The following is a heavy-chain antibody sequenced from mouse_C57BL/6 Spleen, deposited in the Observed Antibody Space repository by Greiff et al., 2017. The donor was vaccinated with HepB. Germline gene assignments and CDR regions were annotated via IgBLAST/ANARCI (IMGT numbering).Heavy chain of an antibody. CDR2: ISYDGSN. V-gene: IGHV3-6*01. CDR3: AREGFLFDY. J-gene: IGHJ2*01. Sequence: EVKLMESGPGLVKPSQSLSLTCSVTGYSITSGYYWNWIRQFPGNKLEWMGYISYDGSNNYNPSLKNRISITRDTSKNQFFLKLNSVTTEDTATYYCAREGFLFDYWGQGTTLTVSS. CDR1: GYSITSGYY. D-gene: IGHD3-2*02.